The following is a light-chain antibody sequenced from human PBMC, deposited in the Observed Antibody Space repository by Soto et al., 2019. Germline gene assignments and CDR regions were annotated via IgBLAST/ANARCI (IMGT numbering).Light chain of an antibody. V-gene: IGKV1-33*01. Sequence: DIQMTQSPSSLSASVGDRVTITCQASQAIKNDLTWYQQKPGQPPKLLIYGASILETGVPSRLSGSVSGKHFTFTISILQPEDIATYYCQQYDNVPTFGQGTKLEMK. CDR3: QQYDNVPT. CDR2: GAS. CDR1: QAIKND. J-gene: IGKJ2*01.